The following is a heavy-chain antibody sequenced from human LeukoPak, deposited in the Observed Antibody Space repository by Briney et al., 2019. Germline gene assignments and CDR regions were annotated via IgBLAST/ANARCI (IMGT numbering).Heavy chain of an antibody. J-gene: IGHJ5*02. D-gene: IGHD3-9*01. CDR1: GYSFTSYW. CDR3: ARHSLRYFDWHNWFDP. Sequence: GESLKISCKGSGYSFTSYWIGWVRQMPGKGLEWMGIIYPGDSDTRYSPSFQGQVTISADKSISTAYLQWSSLKASDTATYYCARHSLRYFDWHNWFDPWGQGTLVTVSS. CDR2: IYPGDSDT. V-gene: IGHV5-51*01.